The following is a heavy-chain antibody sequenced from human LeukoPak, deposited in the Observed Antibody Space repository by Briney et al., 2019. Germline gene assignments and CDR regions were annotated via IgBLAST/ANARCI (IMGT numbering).Heavy chain of an antibody. D-gene: IGHD1-26*01. J-gene: IGHJ3*02. Sequence: SETLSLTCTVSGGSISSSSYYWGWIRQPPGEGLEWIGSIYYSGSTYYNPSLKSRVTISVDTSKNQFSLKLSSVTAADTAVYYCARPTLGSGSYYAFDIWGQGTMVTVSS. CDR2: IYYSGST. V-gene: IGHV4-39*01. CDR1: GGSISSSSYY. CDR3: ARPTLGSGSYYAFDI.